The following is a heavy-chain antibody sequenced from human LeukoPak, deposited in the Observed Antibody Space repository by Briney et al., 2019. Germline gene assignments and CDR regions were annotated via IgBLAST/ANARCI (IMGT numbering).Heavy chain of an antibody. Sequence: PGGSLRLSCAASAYTFSSYEMNWVRQAPGKGLEWVSHISSSGSTIYYTDSVKGRFTISRDNSKNLLYLQMNSLRAEDTAIYYCARTVARIGYWGQGTLVTVSS. D-gene: IGHD4-23*01. V-gene: IGHV3-48*03. CDR3: ARTVARIGY. J-gene: IGHJ4*02. CDR2: ISSSGSTI. CDR1: AYTFSSYE.